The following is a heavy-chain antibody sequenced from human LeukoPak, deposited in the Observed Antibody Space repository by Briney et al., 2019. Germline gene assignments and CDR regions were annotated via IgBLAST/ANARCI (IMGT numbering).Heavy chain of an antibody. CDR3: VRDRRYCGTTNCVGLFDN. D-gene: IGHD2-2*01. J-gene: IGHJ4*02. CDR1: GFTFTSYW. V-gene: IGHV3-7*01. Sequence: GGSLRLSCAASGFTFTSYWMTWVRQAPGKGLEWVANIKQDGSVKYYVDSVKGRFTISRDDAKNSLYLQMNSLRAEDTALYYCVRDRRYCGTTNCVGLFDNSGQGTLVTVFS. CDR2: IKQDGSVK.